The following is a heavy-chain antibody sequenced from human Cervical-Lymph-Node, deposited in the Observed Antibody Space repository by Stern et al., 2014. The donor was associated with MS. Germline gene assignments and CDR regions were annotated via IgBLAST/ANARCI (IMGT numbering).Heavy chain of an antibody. CDR1: GATFSTNA. D-gene: IGHD4-23*01. CDR2: IVPIFGRA. CDR3: AREHHGGNFAS. Sequence: QVQLVQSGAEVRKPGSSVKVSCKASGATFSTNAISWLRPAPGPGPEWMGAIVPIFGRANYVQKLRGRLTITADESASTAYMELRSLRSEDTAVYYCAREHHGGNFASWGQGTLVTVSS. J-gene: IGHJ5*02. V-gene: IGHV1-69*01.